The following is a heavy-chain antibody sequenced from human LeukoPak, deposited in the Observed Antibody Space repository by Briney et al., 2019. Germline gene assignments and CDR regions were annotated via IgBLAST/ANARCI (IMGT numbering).Heavy chain of an antibody. Sequence: GGSLRLSCAASGFTFSNYAMSWVRQAPGKGLEWVSAISGSGDSTHYADSVKGRFTISRDNSKNTLYLQMKSLRAEDAAVYYCAKSRGSYWVPEFDYWGQGTLVTVSS. D-gene: IGHD1-26*01. CDR3: AKSRGSYWVPEFDY. J-gene: IGHJ4*02. CDR1: GFTFSNYA. V-gene: IGHV3-23*01. CDR2: ISGSGDST.